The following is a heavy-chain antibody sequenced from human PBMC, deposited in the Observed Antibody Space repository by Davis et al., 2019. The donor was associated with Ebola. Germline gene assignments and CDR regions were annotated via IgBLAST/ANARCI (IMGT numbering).Heavy chain of an antibody. CDR1: GFTFSSYW. V-gene: IGHV3-21*01. Sequence: GGSLRLSCAASGFTFSSYWMSWVRQAPGKGLEWVSAISGSGGSTYYADSVKGRFTISRDNAKNSLYLQMNSLRAEDTAVYYCARDALSADASGGMDVWGKGTTVTVSS. J-gene: IGHJ6*04. CDR3: ARDALSADASGGMDV. D-gene: IGHD2-2*01. CDR2: ISGSGGST.